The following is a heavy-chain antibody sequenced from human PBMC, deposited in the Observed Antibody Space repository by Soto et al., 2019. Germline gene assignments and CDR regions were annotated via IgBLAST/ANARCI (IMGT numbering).Heavy chain of an antibody. CDR2: IHDSGNT. Sequence: SETLSLTCTVFGGSVSIGDYLWSWIRQRPGKGLEWIGYIHDSGNTYYNPSPKSRVTISLDTSKNQFSLKVTSMTAADTAVYFCARARGGDSGDYASLFDRWGQGNLVTVSS. CDR3: ARARGGDSGDYASLFDR. D-gene: IGHD4-17*01. CDR1: GGSVSIGDYL. J-gene: IGHJ5*02. V-gene: IGHV4-30-4*01.